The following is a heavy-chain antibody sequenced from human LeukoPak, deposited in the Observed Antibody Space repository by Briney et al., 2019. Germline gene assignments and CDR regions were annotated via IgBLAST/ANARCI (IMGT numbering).Heavy chain of an antibody. CDR3: ARYQRGYSTSFDY. V-gene: IGHV4-59*07. Sequence: SDTLSLTCTVSGGSINSYYWSWIRQPPGKGLEWIGYIYYAGSTNYNPSLKSRVKISVDTSKNQFSLQLSSVTAADTAVYYCARYQRGYSTSFDYWGQGTLVTVSS. CDR2: IYYAGST. D-gene: IGHD6-13*01. CDR1: GGSINSYY. J-gene: IGHJ4*02.